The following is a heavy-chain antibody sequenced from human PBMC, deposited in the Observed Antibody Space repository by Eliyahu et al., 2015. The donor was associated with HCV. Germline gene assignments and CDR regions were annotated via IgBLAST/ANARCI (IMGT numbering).Heavy chain of an antibody. CDR1: GGSISSRSFY. CDR3: ARRSERVVPVVAAGWFDP. J-gene: IGHJ5*02. Sequence: QLQLQESGPGLVKPSETLSLTCTVSGGSISSRSFYWGWIRQPPGKGLEWIGSSSYSGNTYYNPSLKXRVTISVDTSKNQFSLKLSSVTAADTAVYYCARRSERVVPVVAAGWFDPWGQGTLVTVSS. V-gene: IGHV4-39*01. D-gene: IGHD2-2*01. CDR2: SSYSGNT.